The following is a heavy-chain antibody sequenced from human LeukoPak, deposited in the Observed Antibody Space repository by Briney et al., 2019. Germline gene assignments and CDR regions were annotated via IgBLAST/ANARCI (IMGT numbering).Heavy chain of an antibody. D-gene: IGHD3-10*01. CDR1: GFTFSSCA. J-gene: IGHJ4*02. CDR2: ISGSGGST. V-gene: IGHV3-23*01. CDR3: AKLAKYFYGSETYYSFEH. Sequence: GGSLRLSCAASGFTFSSCAMSWVRQAPGKGLEWVSAISGSGGSTYYADSVKGRFTISRDNAKNSLYLQMNSLRVEDTAVYYCAKLAKYFYGSETYYSFEHWGQGTPVTASS.